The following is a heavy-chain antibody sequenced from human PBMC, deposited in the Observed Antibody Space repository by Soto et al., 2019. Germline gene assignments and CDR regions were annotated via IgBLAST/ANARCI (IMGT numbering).Heavy chain of an antibody. CDR2: INPNSGGT. CDR3: AREQTDYYDSRSASAI. D-gene: IGHD3-22*01. CDR1: GYALTGYL. J-gene: IGHJ3*02. V-gene: IGHV1-2*04. Sequence: VPVKVACKASGYALTGYLVHWGRQAPGQGLEWMGWINPNSGGTNYAQKFQGWVTMTRDTSISTAYMELSRLRSDDTAVYYCAREQTDYYDSRSASAIWGHRTIVTVSS.